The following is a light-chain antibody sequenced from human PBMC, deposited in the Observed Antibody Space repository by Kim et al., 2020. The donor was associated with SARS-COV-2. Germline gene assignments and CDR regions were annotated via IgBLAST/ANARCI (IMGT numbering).Light chain of an antibody. J-gene: IGKJ2*03. V-gene: IGKV1-5*03. CDR1: QSISNW. CDR2: KAS. CDR3: QRYDNYPYS. Sequence: SASVGDRVIITYRASQSISNWLSWYQQRPGKAPKLLISKASILESGVPSRFSGSGFGTEFTLTISSLQPDDCATYYCQRYDNYPYSFGQGTKLEI.